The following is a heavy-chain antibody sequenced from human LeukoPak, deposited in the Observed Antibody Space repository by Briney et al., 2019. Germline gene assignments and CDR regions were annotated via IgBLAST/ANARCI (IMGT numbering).Heavy chain of an antibody. CDR1: GGSFSAYY. CDR3: ARLGIAAAAYFDY. J-gene: IGHJ4*02. Sequence: PETLALTCAVYGGSFSAYYWSWIRQPPGQGLEWIGEINHSGRTNYNASLTSRVTISVDTSKNQFSLKLNSVTAADTAVYYCARLGIAAAAYFDYWGQGTLVTVSS. V-gene: IGHV4-34*01. D-gene: IGHD6-13*01. CDR2: INHSGRT.